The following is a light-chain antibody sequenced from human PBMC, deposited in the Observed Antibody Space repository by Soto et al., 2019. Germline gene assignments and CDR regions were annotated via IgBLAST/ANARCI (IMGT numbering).Light chain of an antibody. CDR2: AAS. CDR1: LAISDY. J-gene: IGKJ2*01. CDR3: QHYHTYPFT. V-gene: IGKV1-16*01. Sequence: DIQMTQSPSSVSASIGDTVTITCRASLAISDYLAWYQQRPGKAPKSLIYAASILQSGVPSRFSGSGSGTDFTLSISSLHPDYFATYFCQHYHTYPFTFAQVTKLGIK.